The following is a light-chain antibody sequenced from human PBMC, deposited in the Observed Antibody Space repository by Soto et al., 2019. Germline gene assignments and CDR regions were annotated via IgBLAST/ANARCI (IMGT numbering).Light chain of an antibody. CDR2: NNN. CDR1: NSNIGSHV. V-gene: IGLV1-44*01. CDR3: AVWDDSLNGWV. J-gene: IGLJ3*02. Sequence: QSVLTQPPSASGTPGQRVTISCSGSNSNIGSHVVYWYQQLPETAPKLLIYNNNQRPSGVPDRFSGSKSGTSASLAISGLQSEDEADYYCAVWDDSLNGWVFGGGTQLTVL.